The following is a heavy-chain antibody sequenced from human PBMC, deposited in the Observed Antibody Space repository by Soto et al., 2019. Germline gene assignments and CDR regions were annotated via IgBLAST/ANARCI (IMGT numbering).Heavy chain of an antibody. Sequence: QVQLVQSGAEVKKPGASVKVSCKASGYTFTSYGISWVRQAPGQGLEWMGWISAYNGNTNYAQKLQGRVTMTTDTSTSKAYMELRSLRSDDTAVYYCARPVDPRHDDHSAGGLVDIWGQGTMVTVSS. V-gene: IGHV1-18*01. D-gene: IGHD6-19*01. J-gene: IGHJ3*02. CDR2: ISAYNGNT. CDR1: GYTFTSYG. CDR3: ARPVDPRHDDHSAGGLVDI.